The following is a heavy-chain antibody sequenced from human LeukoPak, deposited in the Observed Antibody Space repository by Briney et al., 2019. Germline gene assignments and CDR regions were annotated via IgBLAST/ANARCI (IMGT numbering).Heavy chain of an antibody. CDR2: INHSGST. Sequence: SETLSLTCAVYGGSFSGYYWSWIRQPPGKGLEWIGEINHSGSTNYNPSLKSRVTISVDTSKNQFSLKLSSVTAADTAVYYCAREGPRSTMVRGVRAFDIWGQGTMVTVSS. CDR1: GGSFSGYY. D-gene: IGHD3-10*01. CDR3: AREGPRSTMVRGVRAFDI. J-gene: IGHJ3*02. V-gene: IGHV4-34*01.